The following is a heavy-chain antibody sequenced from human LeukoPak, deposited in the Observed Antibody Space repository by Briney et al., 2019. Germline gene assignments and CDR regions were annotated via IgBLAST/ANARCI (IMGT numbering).Heavy chain of an antibody. Sequence: ASVKVSCKASGYTFTGDYMHWVRHAPGQGLEWMGWINPNSGGTNYAQKFQGRVTMTRDTSISTAYMELSRLRSDDTAVYYCARDCSGGSCYYFDYWGQGTLVTVSS. CDR2: INPNSGGT. CDR1: GYTFTGDY. V-gene: IGHV1-2*02. CDR3: ARDCSGGSCYYFDY. D-gene: IGHD2-15*01. J-gene: IGHJ4*02.